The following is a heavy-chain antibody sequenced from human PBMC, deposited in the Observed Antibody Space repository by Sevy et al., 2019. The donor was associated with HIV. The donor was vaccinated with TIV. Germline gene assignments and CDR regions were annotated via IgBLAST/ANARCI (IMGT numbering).Heavy chain of an antibody. Sequence: GGSLRLSCAASGFTFSTYSMNWVRQAPGKGLEGVSYISSSSTIYYADSVKGRFTTSRDNAKNSLYLQMNSLRAEDTAVYYCARELGYGDYVFDYWGQGALVTVSS. CDR1: GFTFSTYS. V-gene: IGHV3-48*01. CDR3: ARELGYGDYVFDY. J-gene: IGHJ4*02. D-gene: IGHD4-17*01. CDR2: ISSSSTI.